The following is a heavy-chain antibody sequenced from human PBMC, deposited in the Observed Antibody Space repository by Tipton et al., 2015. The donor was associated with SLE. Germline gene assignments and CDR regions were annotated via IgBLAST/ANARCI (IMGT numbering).Heavy chain of an antibody. CDR2: VHYSGST. V-gene: IGHV4-59*01. J-gene: IGHJ4*02. CDR1: GGSLNSYY. D-gene: IGHD1-26*01. Sequence: TLSLTCTVSGGSLNSYYWSWIRQPPGKGLEWIGFVHYSGSTSHNPSLQSRVTISVDTSKNHFSLKVTSVTAADTALYYCARASGGPGGNYGDDFWGQGTLVTVSS. CDR3: ARASGGPGGNYGDDF.